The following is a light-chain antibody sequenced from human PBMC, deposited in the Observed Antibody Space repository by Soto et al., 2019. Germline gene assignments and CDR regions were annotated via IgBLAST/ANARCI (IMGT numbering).Light chain of an antibody. V-gene: IGKV1-39*01. Sequence: DIQMTQSPSSLSASVGDRVTITCRASQSITSFLNWYQQPPGKAPKLXXYAASSLQSGVPSRFSGSGSGTDFTLTLSSLQPEDFANYDCQPNYSPPTITFGQGTRLEIK. CDR3: QPNYSPPTIT. J-gene: IGKJ5*01. CDR1: QSITSF. CDR2: AAS.